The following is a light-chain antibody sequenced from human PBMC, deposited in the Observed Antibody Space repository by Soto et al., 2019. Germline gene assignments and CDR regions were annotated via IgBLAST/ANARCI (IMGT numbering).Light chain of an antibody. V-gene: IGKV3-20*01. CDR2: GAF. Sequence: EIVLTQSPGTLSLSPGERATLSCRASHSVSSNFLAWYQHKPGQAPRLLIYGAFRRATGIPDRFSGSGSGTDFTLTIIRLEPEDFAVYYCQQYGTSPLFGPGTKVDI. J-gene: IGKJ3*01. CDR3: QQYGTSPL. CDR1: HSVSSNF.